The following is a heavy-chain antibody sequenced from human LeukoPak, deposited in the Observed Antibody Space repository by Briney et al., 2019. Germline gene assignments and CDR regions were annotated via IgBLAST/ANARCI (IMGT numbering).Heavy chain of an antibody. CDR1: GLIFSGSA. CDR3: ASQAGYSSSWET. CDR2: MRSKANNYAT. J-gene: IGHJ5*02. V-gene: IGHV3-73*01. Sequence: GGSLRLSCAASGLIFSGSAMHWVRQAPGKGLEWVGRMRSKANNYATGYATSVIGRFTISRDDSKNTRYLEMNSLKIEDTAVYFCASQAGYSSSWETWGQGTLVTVSS. D-gene: IGHD6-13*01.